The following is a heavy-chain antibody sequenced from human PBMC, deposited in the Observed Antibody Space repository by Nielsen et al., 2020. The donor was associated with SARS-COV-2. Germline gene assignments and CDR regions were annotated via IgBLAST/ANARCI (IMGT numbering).Heavy chain of an antibody. J-gene: IGHJ3*02. D-gene: IGHD3-10*01. CDR3: ARGHYYGSGAFGAFDI. Sequence: SVKVSCKASGGTFSSYAISWVRQAPGQGLEWMGGIIPIFGTANYAQKFQGRVTITADESTSTAYMELSSLRSEDTAVYYCARGHYYGSGAFGAFDIWGQGTMVTVSS. V-gene: IGHV1-69*13. CDR2: IIPIFGTA. CDR1: GGTFSSYA.